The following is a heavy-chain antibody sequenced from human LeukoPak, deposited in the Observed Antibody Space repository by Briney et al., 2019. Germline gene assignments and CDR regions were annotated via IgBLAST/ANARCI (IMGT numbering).Heavy chain of an antibody. CDR1: GGSISSSSYY. J-gene: IGHJ4*02. Sequence: SETLSLTCTVSGGSISSSSYYWGWIRQPPGKGLEWIGSIYYSGSTYYNPSLKSRVTISVDTSKNQFSLKLSSVTAADTAVYYCARAGRNGYFDYWGQGTLVTVSS. V-gene: IGHV4-39*07. D-gene: IGHD7-27*01. CDR3: ARAGRNGYFDY. CDR2: IYYSGST.